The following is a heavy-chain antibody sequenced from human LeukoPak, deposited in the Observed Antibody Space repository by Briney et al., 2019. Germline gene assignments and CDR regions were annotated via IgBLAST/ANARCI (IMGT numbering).Heavy chain of an antibody. CDR2: IWYDGTNK. D-gene: IGHD6-13*01. CDR1: GFTFSSYG. V-gene: IGHV3-33*01. CDR3: ARALDSGSWHLDY. Sequence: GGSLRLSCAASGFTFSSYGMHWVRQAPGKGLEWVAVIWYDGTNKYYANSVKGRFTISRDNSKNTLYLQMNSLRAEDTAMYYCARALDSGSWHLDYWGQGTLVTVSS. J-gene: IGHJ4*02.